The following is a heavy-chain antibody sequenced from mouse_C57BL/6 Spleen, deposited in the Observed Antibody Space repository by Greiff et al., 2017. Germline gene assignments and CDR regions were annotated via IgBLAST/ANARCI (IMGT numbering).Heavy chain of an antibody. Sequence: EVHLVESGGGLVKPGGSLKLSCAASGFTFSSYAMSWVRQTPEKRLEWVATISDGGSYTYYPDNVKGRFTISRDNAKNNLYLQMSHLKSEDTAMYYCARGYYGGFAYWGQGTLVTVSA. CDR2: ISDGGSYT. CDR1: GFTFSSYA. D-gene: IGHD1-1*01. J-gene: IGHJ3*01. V-gene: IGHV5-4*01. CDR3: ARGYYGGFAY.